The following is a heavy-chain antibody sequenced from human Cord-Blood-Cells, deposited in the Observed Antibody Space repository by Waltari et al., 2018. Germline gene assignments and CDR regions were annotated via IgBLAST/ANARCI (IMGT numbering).Heavy chain of an antibody. J-gene: IGHJ5*02. V-gene: IGHV3-74*01. CDR1: GFTFSSYW. CDR2: INRDGRST. D-gene: IGHD2-2*01. Sequence: EVQLVESGGGLVQPGGSLRLSCAASGFTFSSYWMHWVRQAPGKGLVWVSRINRDGRSTSYADTVKGRFTISRDNAKNTLYLQMNSLRAEDTAVYYCARDLSPVGWFDPWGQGTLVTVSS. CDR3: ARDLSPVGWFDP.